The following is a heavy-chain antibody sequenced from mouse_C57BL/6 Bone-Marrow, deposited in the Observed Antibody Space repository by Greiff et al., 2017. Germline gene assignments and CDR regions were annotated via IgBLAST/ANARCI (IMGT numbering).Heavy chain of an antibody. CDR1: GFTFSSYA. J-gene: IGHJ4*01. CDR3: ARVLYEYGGMDY. CDR2: ISDGGSYT. V-gene: IGHV5-4*01. Sequence: EVHLVESGGGLVKPGGSLKLSCAASGFTFSSYAMSWVRQTPEKRLEWVATISDGGSYTYYPDNVKGRFTISRDNAKNNLYLQMSHLKSEDTAMYYCARVLYEYGGMDYWGQGTSVTVSS. D-gene: IGHD1-1*01.